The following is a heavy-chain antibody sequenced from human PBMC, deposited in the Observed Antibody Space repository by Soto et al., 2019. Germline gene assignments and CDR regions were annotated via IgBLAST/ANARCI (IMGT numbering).Heavy chain of an antibody. CDR3: ARDEIAVACEGDH. V-gene: IGHV1-18*01. Sequence: QVQLVQSGAEVKKPGASVTVSCKASGFTFTTYGISWVRQAPGQGLEWMGWISAYNGNTNYAQKVQGRVTMTTDTSTSTDYMELRSLRSDDTAVYYCARDEIAVACEGDHWGQGTLVTVSS. CDR2: ISAYNGNT. D-gene: IGHD6-19*01. CDR1: GFTFTTYG. J-gene: IGHJ4*02.